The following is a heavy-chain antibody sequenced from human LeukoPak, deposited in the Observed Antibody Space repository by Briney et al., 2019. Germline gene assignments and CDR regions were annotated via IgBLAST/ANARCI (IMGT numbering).Heavy chain of an antibody. CDR2: IYYSGNT. Sequence: SETLSLTCTVSGGSISSYYWSWIRQPPGKGLEWIGYIYYSGNTNYNPSLKSRVTISVDTSKSQFSLKLSSVTAADTAVYYCARQDYYDSRAPFRYWGQGTLVTVSS. D-gene: IGHD3-22*01. CDR3: ARQDYYDSRAPFRY. J-gene: IGHJ4*02. CDR1: GGSISSYY. V-gene: IGHV4-59*08.